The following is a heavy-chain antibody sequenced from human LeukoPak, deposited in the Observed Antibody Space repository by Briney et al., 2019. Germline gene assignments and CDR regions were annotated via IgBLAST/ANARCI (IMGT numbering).Heavy chain of an antibody. V-gene: IGHV6-1*01. J-gene: IGHJ4*02. CDR3: ASNYYDSSGYYYTDY. CDR1: GDSFSSNSAA. D-gene: IGHD3-22*01. CDR2: TYYRSKWFN. Sequence: SQTLSLTCALSGDSFSSNSAAWNWIRQSPSRGLEWLGRTYYRSKWFNDYAVSVKGPITINPDTSKNQFSLQLNSVTPEDTAVYYCASNYYDSSGYYYTDYWGQGTLVTVSS.